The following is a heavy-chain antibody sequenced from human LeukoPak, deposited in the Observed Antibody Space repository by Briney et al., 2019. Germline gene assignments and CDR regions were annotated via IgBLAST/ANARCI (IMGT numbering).Heavy chain of an antibody. CDR1: GYTFTSYG. V-gene: IGHV1-18*01. J-gene: IGHJ6*03. D-gene: IGHD4-17*01. CDR2: ISSYNGNT. CDR3: AAGYCDYVPYYYYMDV. Sequence: ASVEVSCKASGYTFTSYGINWVRQAPGQGIEWMGWISSYNGNTNYTQKLQGRVTMTTDTSTSTAYMELSSLRSEDTAVYYCAAGYCDYVPYYYYMDVWGKGTTVTVSS.